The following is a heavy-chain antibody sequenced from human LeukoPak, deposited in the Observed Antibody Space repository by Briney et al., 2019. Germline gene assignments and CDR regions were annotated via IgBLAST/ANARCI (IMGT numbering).Heavy chain of an antibody. Sequence: SVKVSCKASGGIFSSYGINWVRQALGQGLEWMGRIIPMFGATNYAQKFQGRVTVTTDESTSTAYMELSSLRSEDTAVYYCARGSYSDYIFDYWGQGTLVTVSS. CDR1: GGIFSSYG. V-gene: IGHV1-69*05. D-gene: IGHD4-11*01. CDR2: IIPMFGAT. CDR3: ARGSYSDYIFDY. J-gene: IGHJ4*02.